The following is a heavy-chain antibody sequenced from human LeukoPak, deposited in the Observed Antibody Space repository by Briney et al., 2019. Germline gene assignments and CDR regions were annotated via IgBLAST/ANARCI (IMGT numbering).Heavy chain of an antibody. CDR2: IYYSGGT. CDR3: ARHAMPSYSTSWFDF. CDR1: GGSISSYY. D-gene: IGHD6-13*01. J-gene: IGHJ4*02. Sequence: SETLSLTCTVSGGSISSYYWSWIRQPPGKGLEWIGYIYYSGGTNYNPSLKSRVTMSVDTSTNQFSLRLSSVTAADTAVYYCARHAMPSYSTSWFDFWGQGMLVTVSS. V-gene: IGHV4-59*08.